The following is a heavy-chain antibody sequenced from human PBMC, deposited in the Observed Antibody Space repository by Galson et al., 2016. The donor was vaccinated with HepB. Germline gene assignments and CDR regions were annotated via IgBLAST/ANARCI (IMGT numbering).Heavy chain of an antibody. D-gene: IGHD5-24*01. J-gene: IGHJ3*02. CDR3: TRLKEMPTVENAFDI. CDR2: IRSKANSYAT. V-gene: IGHV3-73*01. CDR1: GFIFSDSG. Sequence: SLKLSCAASGFIFSDSGIHWVRQASGKGLEWVGRIRSKANSYATASAASVKGRFTISRDDSENRAYLQMNSLKTEDTAVYYCTRLKEMPTVENAFDIWGQGTMVIVSS.